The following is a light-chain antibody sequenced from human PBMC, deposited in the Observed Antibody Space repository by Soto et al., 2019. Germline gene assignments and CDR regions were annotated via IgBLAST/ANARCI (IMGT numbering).Light chain of an antibody. CDR3: QQYNSYSGGT. Sequence: DIQMTQSPSTLSASVGDRVTITCRASQSISSWLAWYQQKPGKAPKLLIYDASSLESGVPSRFSGSGSGKEFTLTISSLQPDDFATYYCQQYNSYSGGTFGQGTKVEIK. CDR2: DAS. V-gene: IGKV1-5*01. CDR1: QSISSW. J-gene: IGKJ1*01.